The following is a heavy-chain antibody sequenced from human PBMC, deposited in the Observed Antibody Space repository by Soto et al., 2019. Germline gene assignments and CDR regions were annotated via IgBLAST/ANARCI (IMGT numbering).Heavy chain of an antibody. CDR1: GGTFSSYA. CDR3: ARSEIYDSSGYYYEATFDY. V-gene: IGHV1-69*13. CDR2: IIPIFGTA. D-gene: IGHD3-22*01. Sequence: SVKVSCKASGGTFSSYAISWVRQAPGQGLEWMGGIIPIFGTANYAQKFQGRVTITADESTSTAYMELSSLRSEDTAVYYCARSEIYDSSGYYYEATFDYWGQGTLVTVSS. J-gene: IGHJ4*02.